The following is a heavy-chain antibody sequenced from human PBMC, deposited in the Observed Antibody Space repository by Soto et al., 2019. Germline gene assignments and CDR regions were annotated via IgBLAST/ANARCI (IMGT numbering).Heavy chain of an antibody. D-gene: IGHD2-2*01. Sequence: SETLSLTCAVSGGSISSGGYSWSWIRQPPGKGLEWIGYIYHSGSTYYNPSLKSRVTISVDRSKNQFSLKLSSVTAADTAVYYCARVKICTRCYRDYYYYGMDVWGQGTTVTVYS. J-gene: IGHJ6*02. CDR2: IYHSGST. CDR1: GGSISSGGYS. V-gene: IGHV4-30-2*01. CDR3: ARVKICTRCYRDYYYYGMDV.